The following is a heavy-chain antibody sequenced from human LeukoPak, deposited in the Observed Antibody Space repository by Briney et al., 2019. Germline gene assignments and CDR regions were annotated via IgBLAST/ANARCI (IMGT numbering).Heavy chain of an antibody. CDR2: ISYDGSNK. Sequence: GGSLRLSCAASGFTFSSYAMHWVRQAPGKGLEWVAVISYDGSNKYYADSVKGRFTISRDNSKNTLYLQMNSLRAEDTAVYYCARISSYYYDSSGYYPYWGQGTLVTVSS. D-gene: IGHD3-22*01. CDR1: GFTFSSYA. V-gene: IGHV3-30-3*01. CDR3: ARISSYYYDSSGYYPY. J-gene: IGHJ4*02.